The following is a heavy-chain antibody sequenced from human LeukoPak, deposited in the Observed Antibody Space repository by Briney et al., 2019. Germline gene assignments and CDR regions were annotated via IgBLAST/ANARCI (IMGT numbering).Heavy chain of an antibody. CDR2: ISYDGSNK. V-gene: IGHV3-30*04. CDR3: AKPQGGYYDILTTLDY. CDR1: GFTFSSYA. D-gene: IGHD3-9*01. Sequence: QAGGSLRLSCAASGFTFSSYAMHWVRQAPGKGLEWVAVISYDGSNKYYADSVKGRFTISRDNSKNTLYLQMNSLGAEDTAVYYCAKPQGGYYDILTTLDYWGQGTLVTVSS. J-gene: IGHJ4*02.